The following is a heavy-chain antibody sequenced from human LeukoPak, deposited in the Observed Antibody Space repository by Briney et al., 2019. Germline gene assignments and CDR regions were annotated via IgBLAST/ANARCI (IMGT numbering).Heavy chain of an antibody. Sequence: ASVKVSCKASGYTITGYYMHWVRQAPGQGLEWMGWINPNSGGTNYAQKFQGRVTMTRDTSISTAYMELSRLRSDDTAVYYCARVPLGGTTYYYYYMDVWGKGTTVTISS. CDR3: ARVPLGGTTYYYYYMDV. D-gene: IGHD4-23*01. J-gene: IGHJ6*03. CDR2: INPNSGGT. V-gene: IGHV1-2*02. CDR1: GYTITGYY.